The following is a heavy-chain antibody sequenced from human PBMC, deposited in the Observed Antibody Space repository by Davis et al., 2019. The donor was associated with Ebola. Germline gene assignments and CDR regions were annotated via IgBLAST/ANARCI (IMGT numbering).Heavy chain of an antibody. CDR3: ARDPMTLGGMDV. CDR1: GGSISSYY. D-gene: IGHD3-22*01. Sequence: SETLSLTCTVSGGSISSYYWSWIRQPPGKGLEWIGYFYYSGSTNYNPSLKSRVTISVDTSKNQFSLKLSSVTAADTAVYYCARDPMTLGGMDVWGQGTTVTVSS. V-gene: IGHV4-59*01. CDR2: FYYSGST. J-gene: IGHJ6*02.